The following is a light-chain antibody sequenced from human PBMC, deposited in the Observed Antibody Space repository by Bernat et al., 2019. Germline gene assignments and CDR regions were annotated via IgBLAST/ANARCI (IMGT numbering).Light chain of an antibody. CDR2: GTS. Sequence: EIVLTQSPGILSLSPGETATLSCRASQSVSSSYLAWYQQKPGQAPRHLIYGTSSRATGIPDRFSGSVSGTDFTLTISRLEPEDFAVYYCQLYGNSPPAYTFGQVTKLEIQ. J-gene: IGKJ2*01. CDR3: QLYGNSPPAYT. V-gene: IGKV3-20*01. CDR1: QSVSSSY.